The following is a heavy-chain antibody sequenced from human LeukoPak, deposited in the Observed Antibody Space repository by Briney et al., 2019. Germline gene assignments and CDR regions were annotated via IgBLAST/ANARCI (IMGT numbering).Heavy chain of an antibody. CDR2: IYHSRTT. V-gene: IGHV4-30-2*01. D-gene: IGHD2/OR15-2a*01. Sequence: TASETLSLTCAVSGGSISSGGYSCSWIRQPPGKGLEWIEYIYHSRTTYYNPALTSRVTISVDRSKNQFSLNLSSVTAADTAVYYCARLTTNDWYFDLWGRGTLVTVSS. CDR3: ARLTTNDWYFDL. J-gene: IGHJ2*01. CDR1: GGSISSGGYS.